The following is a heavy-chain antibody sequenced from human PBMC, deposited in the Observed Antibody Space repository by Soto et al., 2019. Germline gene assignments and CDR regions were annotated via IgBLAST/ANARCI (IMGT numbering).Heavy chain of an antibody. CDR2: IIPIFGTA. V-gene: IGHV1-69*06. D-gene: IGHD3-22*01. CDR3: ARTPVGYYDSSGFGYFDY. CDR1: GGTFSSYA. J-gene: IGHJ4*02. Sequence: QVQLVQSGAEVKKPGSSVKVSCKASGGTFSSYAISWVRQAPGQGLEWMGGIIPIFGTANYAQKFQGRVTITADKSTSTAAWRLSSLSSEEPAVYYCARTPVGYYDSSGFGYFDYWGQGTLVTVSS.